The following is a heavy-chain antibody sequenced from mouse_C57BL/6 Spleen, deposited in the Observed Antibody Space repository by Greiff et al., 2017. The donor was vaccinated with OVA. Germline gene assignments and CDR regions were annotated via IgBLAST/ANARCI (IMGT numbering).Heavy chain of an antibody. CDR1: GFTFTDYY. CDR2: IRNKANGYTT. J-gene: IGHJ2*01. Sequence: DVMLVESGGGLVQPGGSLSLSCAASGFTFTDYYMSWVRQPPGKALEWLGFIRNKANGYTTEYSASVKGRFTISRDNSQSILYLQMNALGAEDSATYYCARSGTRDFDYWGQGTTLTVSS. D-gene: IGHD4-1*01. CDR3: ARSGTRDFDY. V-gene: IGHV7-3*01.